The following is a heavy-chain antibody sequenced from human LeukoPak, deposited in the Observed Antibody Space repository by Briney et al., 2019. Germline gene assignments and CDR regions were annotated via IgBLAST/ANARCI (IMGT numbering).Heavy chain of an antibody. CDR2: INWNGGST. CDR1: GFTFSSYA. V-gene: IGHV3-20*01. J-gene: IGHJ4*02. CDR3: ARDHGPRINSWYDY. Sequence: GGSRRLSCAASGFTFSSYAMSWVRQAPGKGLEWVSGINWNGGSTGYADSVKGRFTISRDNAKNSLYLQMNSLRAEDTALYHCARDHGPRINSWYDYWGQGTLVTVSS. D-gene: IGHD6-13*01.